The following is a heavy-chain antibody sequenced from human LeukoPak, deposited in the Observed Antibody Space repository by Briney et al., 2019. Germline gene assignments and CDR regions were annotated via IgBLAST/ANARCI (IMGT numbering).Heavy chain of an antibody. Sequence: SGGSLRLSCAASGFTFSSYGVHWVRQAPGKGLEWVSYISSSSSTIYYADSVKGRFTISRDNAKNSLYLQMNSLRAEDTAVYYCARGSYRSGGSCYRYAFDIWGQGTMVTVSS. CDR3: ARGSYRSGGSCYRYAFDI. J-gene: IGHJ3*02. D-gene: IGHD2-15*01. CDR1: GFTFSSYG. V-gene: IGHV3-48*01. CDR2: ISSSSSTI.